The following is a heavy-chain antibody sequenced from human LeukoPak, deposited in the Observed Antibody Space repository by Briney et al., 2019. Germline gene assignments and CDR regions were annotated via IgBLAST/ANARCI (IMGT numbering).Heavy chain of an antibody. J-gene: IGHJ3*02. CDR1: GGSISSGGYY. D-gene: IGHD2-8*01. Sequence: SETLSLTCTVSGGSISSGGYYWSWIRQHPGKGLEWLGYIYYSGSTYYNPSLKSRVTISVDTSKNQFSLKLSSVTAADTAVYYCARDCTNGVCYTAGDAFDIWGQGTMVTVSS. CDR2: IYYSGST. V-gene: IGHV4-31*03. CDR3: ARDCTNGVCYTAGDAFDI.